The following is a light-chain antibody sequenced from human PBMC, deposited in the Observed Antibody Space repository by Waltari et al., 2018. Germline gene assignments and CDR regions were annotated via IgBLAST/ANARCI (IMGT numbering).Light chain of an antibody. CDR1: QSVGRS. CDR2: DTA. J-gene: IGKJ1*01. V-gene: IGKV3-20*01. Sequence: EIVLTQSPGTLSLSPGEGATLSCRASQSVGRSLAWYQQKPGQAPRLLIYDTAIRATGTPGRFSGSGSGTDFSLAISSLEPEDFAVYFCQHYVNLPVTFGQGTKVEI. CDR3: QHYVNLPVT.